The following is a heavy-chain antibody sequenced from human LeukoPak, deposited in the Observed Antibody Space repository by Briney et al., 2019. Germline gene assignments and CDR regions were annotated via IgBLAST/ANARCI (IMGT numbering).Heavy chain of an antibody. CDR1: GDSISSSSYY. CDR3: ASAAASDAFDI. Sequence: KPSEALSLTCTVSGDSISSSSYYWGWIRQPPGKGLEWIGSIYYSGSTYYNPSLKSRVTISVDTSKNQFSLKLSSVTAADTAVYYCASAAASDAFDIWGQGTMVTVSS. D-gene: IGHD2-15*01. V-gene: IGHV4-39*07. CDR2: IYYSGST. J-gene: IGHJ3*02.